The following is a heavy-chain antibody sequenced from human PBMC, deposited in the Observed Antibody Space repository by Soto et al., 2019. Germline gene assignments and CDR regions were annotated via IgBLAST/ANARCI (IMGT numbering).Heavy chain of an antibody. Sequence: PSETLSLTCTVSCGSISSDYYYWSWIRQPPGKGLEWIGYIYYSGSTFYNPSLKSRVTISVDTSKNQFSLKLSSVTAADTAVYYCARVTESLGVYGMDVWGQGTTVTVS. D-gene: IGHD3-3*01. CDR3: ARVTESLGVYGMDV. V-gene: IGHV4-30-4*01. CDR2: IYYSGST. CDR1: CGSISSDYYY. J-gene: IGHJ6*02.